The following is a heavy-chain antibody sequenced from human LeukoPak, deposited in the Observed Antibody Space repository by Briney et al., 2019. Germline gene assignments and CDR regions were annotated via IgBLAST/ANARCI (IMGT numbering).Heavy chain of an antibody. CDR3: AKVPEAVWTLDY. CDR2: ISGSGCST. Sequence: GGSLRLSCAASGFTFSSYAMSWVRQAPGKGLEWVSAISGSGCSTYYADSVKGRFTISRDNSKNTLYLQMNSLRAEDTAVYYCAKVPEAVWTLDYWGQGTLVTVSS. CDR1: GFTFSSYA. J-gene: IGHJ4*02. V-gene: IGHV3-23*01. D-gene: IGHD1-14*01.